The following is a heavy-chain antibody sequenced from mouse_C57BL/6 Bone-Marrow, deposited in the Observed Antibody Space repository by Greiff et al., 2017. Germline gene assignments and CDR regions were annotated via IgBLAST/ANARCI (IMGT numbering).Heavy chain of an antibody. Sequence: EVKLVESGGGLVKPGGSLKLSCAASGFTFSDYGMHWVRQAPEKGLEWVAYISSGSSTIYYADTVKGRFTISRDNAKNTLFLQITSLRSEDTAMYYCARTEEDAMDYWGQGTSVTVSS. CDR1: GFTFSDYG. CDR2: ISSGSSTI. CDR3: ARTEEDAMDY. J-gene: IGHJ4*01. V-gene: IGHV5-17*01.